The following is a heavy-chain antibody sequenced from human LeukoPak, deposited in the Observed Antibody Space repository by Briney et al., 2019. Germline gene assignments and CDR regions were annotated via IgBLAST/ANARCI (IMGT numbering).Heavy chain of an antibody. D-gene: IGHD3-9*01. CDR3: ARDILTGPSYDY. J-gene: IGHJ4*02. Sequence: SQTLSLTCTVSGGSISSGSYYCSWIRQPAGKGLEWIGRIYTSGSTNYNPSLKSRVTISVDTSKNQFSLKLSSVTAADTAVYYCARDILTGPSYDYWGQGTLVTVSS. CDR2: IYTSGST. CDR1: GGSISSGSYY. V-gene: IGHV4-61*02.